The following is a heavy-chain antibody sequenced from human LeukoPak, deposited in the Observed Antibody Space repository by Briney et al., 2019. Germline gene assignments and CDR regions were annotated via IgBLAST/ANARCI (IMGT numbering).Heavy chain of an antibody. D-gene: IGHD5-12*01. CDR2: IYYSGST. CDR3: ALGGYEFYYYYYYMDV. J-gene: IGHJ6*03. Sequence: SETLSLTCAVSGGSISSGGYSWSWIRQPPGKGLEWIGYIYYSGSTNYNPSLKSRVTISVDTSKNQFSLKLSSVTAADTAVYYCALGGYEFYYYYYYMDVWGKGTTVTVSS. V-gene: IGHV4-61*08. CDR1: GGSISSGGYS.